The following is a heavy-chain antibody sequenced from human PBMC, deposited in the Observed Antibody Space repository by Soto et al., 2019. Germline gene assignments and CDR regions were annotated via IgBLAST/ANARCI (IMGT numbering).Heavy chain of an antibody. CDR1: GFTFSSYG. V-gene: IGHV3-30*18. Sequence: GGSLRLSCAASGFTFSSYGMHWVRQAPGKGLEWVAVISYDGSNKYYADSVKGRFTISRDNSKNTLYLQMNSLRAEDTAVYYCAKDFSPTLLYYYDSSDCLDYWGQGTLVTVSS. CDR3: AKDFSPTLLYYYDSSDCLDY. J-gene: IGHJ4*02. D-gene: IGHD3-22*01. CDR2: ISYDGSNK.